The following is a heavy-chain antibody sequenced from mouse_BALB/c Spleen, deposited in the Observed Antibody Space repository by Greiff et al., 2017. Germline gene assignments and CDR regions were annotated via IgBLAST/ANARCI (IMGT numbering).Heavy chain of an antibody. D-gene: IGHD1-2*01. CDR3: ASHSFSTTAHRYFDD. J-gene: IGHJ1*01. CDR1: GFNINDTY. V-gene: IGHV14-3*02. CDR2: IDPANGNT. Sequence: VQLQQSGAELVKPGASVKLSCTASGFNINDTYMHWVKQRPEQGLEWIGRIDPANGNTKYDPKFQGKATITADTSSNTAYLQLSSLTSEDTAVYYCASHSFSTTAHRYFDDWGAGTTVTVSS.